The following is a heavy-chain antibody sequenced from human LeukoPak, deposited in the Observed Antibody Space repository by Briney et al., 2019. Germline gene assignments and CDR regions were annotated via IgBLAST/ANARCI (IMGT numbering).Heavy chain of an antibody. D-gene: IGHD3-9*01. V-gene: IGHV4-4*02. CDR2: IYHSGST. Sequence: KPSETLSLTCAVSGGSISSSNWWSWVRQPPGKGLEWIGQIYHSGSTNYNPSLKSRVTISVDKSKNQFSLKLSSVTAADTAVYYCARETLGYDIQPFAFDIWGQGTMVTVSS. CDR3: ARETLGYDIQPFAFDI. J-gene: IGHJ3*02. CDR1: GGSISSSNW.